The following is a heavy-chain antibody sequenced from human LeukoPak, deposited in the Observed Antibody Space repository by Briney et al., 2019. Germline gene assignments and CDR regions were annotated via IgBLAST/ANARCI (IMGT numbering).Heavy chain of an antibody. Sequence: PGGSLRLSCAASGFTFDDYAMHWVRQAPGKGLVWVSGISWNSGSIGYADSVKGRFTISRDNAKNSLYLQMNSLRAEDTALYYCAKGDGDYDLGGYYYYYGMDVWGQGTTVTVSS. J-gene: IGHJ6*02. V-gene: IGHV3-9*01. D-gene: IGHD4-17*01. CDR3: AKGDGDYDLGGYYYYYGMDV. CDR2: ISWNSGSI. CDR1: GFTFDDYA.